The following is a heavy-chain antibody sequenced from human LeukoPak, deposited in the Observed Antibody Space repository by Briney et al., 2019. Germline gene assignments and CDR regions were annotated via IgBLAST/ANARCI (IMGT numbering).Heavy chain of an antibody. CDR1: GGSFSGYY. CDR3: ARGGLAAAGTSPSYFEY. D-gene: IGHD6-13*01. CDR2: INHSGST. Sequence: SETLSLTCAVYGGSFSGYYWSWIRQPPGKGLEWIGEINHSGSTNYNPSLKSRVTISVDTSKNQFSLKLSSVTAADTAVYYCARGGLAAAGTSPSYFEYWGQGTLVTVSS. V-gene: IGHV4-34*01. J-gene: IGHJ4*02.